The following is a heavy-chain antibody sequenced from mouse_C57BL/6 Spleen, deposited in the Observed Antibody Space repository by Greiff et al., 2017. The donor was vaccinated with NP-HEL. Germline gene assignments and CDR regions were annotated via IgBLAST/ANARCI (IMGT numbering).Heavy chain of an antibody. V-gene: IGHV5-16*01. Sequence: EVQLVESEGGLVQPGSSMKLSCTASGFTFSDYYMAWVRQVPEKGLEWVANINYDGSSTYYLDSLKSRFIISRDNAKNILYLQMSSLKSEDTATYYCARDRDYGSSSFDYWGQGTTLTVSS. CDR3: ARDRDYGSSSFDY. D-gene: IGHD1-1*01. J-gene: IGHJ2*01. CDR1: GFTFSDYY. CDR2: INYDGSST.